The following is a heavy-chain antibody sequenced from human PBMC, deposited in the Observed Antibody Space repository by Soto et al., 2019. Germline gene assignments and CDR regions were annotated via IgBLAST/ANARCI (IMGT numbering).Heavy chain of an antibody. CDR2: IYSGGIT. Sequence: PVVSLRLSCSASVFTVISNYISLVRQAPRKGLEWVSVIYSGGITYYAYSVKGRFTISRDNSKNTLYLQMNSLRAEDTAVYYCARYKITCFEYWGQRNLVTVSS. CDR3: ARYKITCFEY. CDR1: VFTVISNY. V-gene: IGHV3-53*01. D-gene: IGHD3-16*01. J-gene: IGHJ4*02.